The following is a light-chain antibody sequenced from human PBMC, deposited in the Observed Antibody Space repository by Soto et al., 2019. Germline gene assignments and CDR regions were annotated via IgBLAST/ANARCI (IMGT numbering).Light chain of an antibody. J-gene: IGKJ2*01. CDR3: QQYGSSPPYT. Sequence: EVVLTQSPGTLSLSPGERATLSCRASQSVSNKYLAWYQQKPVQAPRLLIFGSSDRATGIPLRSSGSGSGTDFTLTISRLEPEDFAVYYCQQYGSSPPYTFGQGTKLEIK. CDR1: QSVSNKY. CDR2: GSS. V-gene: IGKV3-20*01.